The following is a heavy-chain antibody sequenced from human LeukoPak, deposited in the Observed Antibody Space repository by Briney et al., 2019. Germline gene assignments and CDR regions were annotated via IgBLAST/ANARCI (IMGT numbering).Heavy chain of an antibody. V-gene: IGHV3-74*03. J-gene: IGHJ5*02. CDR3: APQQAYSPYNWFDP. D-gene: IGHD5-12*01. Sequence: GGSLRLSCVGSGFTISNYWMHWVRQAPGTGLMWVSRIHPDGRITAYADSVKGRFTISRDNAKNTLYLQMNSLRAEDTAVYYCAPQQAYSPYNWFDPWGQGTLVTVSS. CDR1: GFTISNYW. CDR2: IHPDGRIT.